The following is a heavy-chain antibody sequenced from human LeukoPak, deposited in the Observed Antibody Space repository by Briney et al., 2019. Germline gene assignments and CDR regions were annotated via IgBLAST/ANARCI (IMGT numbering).Heavy chain of an antibody. CDR3: ARDGGWYKRGLDHYYYYMDV. CDR2: IYSGGST. J-gene: IGHJ6*03. D-gene: IGHD6-19*01. CDR1: GVTVSSNY. Sequence: GGSLRLSCAASGVTVSSNYMSWVRQAPGQGLEWVSVIYSGGSTYYADSVKGRFTISIDNAKNSMYLQMNSLRVEDTALYYCARDGGWYKRGLDHYYYYMDVWGKGTTVIVSS. V-gene: IGHV3-53*01.